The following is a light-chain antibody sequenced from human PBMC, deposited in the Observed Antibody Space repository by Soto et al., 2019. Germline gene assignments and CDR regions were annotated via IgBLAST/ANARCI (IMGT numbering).Light chain of an antibody. CDR2: DNV. CDR3: GTWDSGRLLV. J-gene: IGLJ3*02. Sequence: QSVLTQPPSVSAAPGQKVTISCSGSSSNVGINFVSWYYQYPGTAPKLLIYDNVRRPSGIADRFSGSKSVTTATLVITGLQAGDEADYYCGTWDSGRLLVFGGGTKLTVL. V-gene: IGLV1-51*01. CDR1: SSNVGINF.